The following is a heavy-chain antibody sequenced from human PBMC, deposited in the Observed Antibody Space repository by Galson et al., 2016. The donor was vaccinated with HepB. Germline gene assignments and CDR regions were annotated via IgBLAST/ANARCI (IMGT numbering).Heavy chain of an antibody. D-gene: IGHD5-18*01. CDR1: GFTFSTYG. CDR2: ISYDGDTK. V-gene: IGHV3-30*03. CDR3: ARDPRQWQRGYNYGFEY. J-gene: IGHJ4*02. Sequence: SLRLSCAASGFTFSTYGMHWVRQAPGKGLEWVAVISYDGDTKYHADSVKGRFTISRDNSKNTLYLQMHRLRFEDTAVYSCARDPRQWQRGYNYGFEYWGQGTLVSVSS.